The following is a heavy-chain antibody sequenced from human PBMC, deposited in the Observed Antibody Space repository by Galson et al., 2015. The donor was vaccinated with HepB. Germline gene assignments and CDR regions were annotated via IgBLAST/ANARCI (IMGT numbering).Heavy chain of an antibody. V-gene: IGHV1-18*01. J-gene: IGHJ4*02. CDR3: AREKYSGYAPSDY. Sequence: SVKVSCKASGYTFTSYGISWVRQAPGQGLEWMGWISAYNGNTNYAQKLQGRVTMTTDTSTSTACMELRSLRSDDTAVYYCAREKYSGYAPSDYWGQGTLVTVSS. CDR2: ISAYNGNT. CDR1: GYTFTSYG. D-gene: IGHD5-12*01.